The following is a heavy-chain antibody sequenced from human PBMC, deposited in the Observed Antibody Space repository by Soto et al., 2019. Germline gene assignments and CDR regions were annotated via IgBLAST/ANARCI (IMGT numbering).Heavy chain of an antibody. V-gene: IGHV3-30*18. CDR3: AKDPRFFSSSPAGFDY. Sequence: GGSLRLSCAASGFTFSSYGMHWVRQAPGKGLEWVAVISYDGSNKYYADSVKGRFTISRDNSKNTLYLQMNSLRAEDTAVYYCAKDPRFFSSSPAGFDYWGQGTLVTVSS. CDR2: ISYDGSNK. J-gene: IGHJ4*02. D-gene: IGHD6-6*01. CDR1: GFTFSSYG.